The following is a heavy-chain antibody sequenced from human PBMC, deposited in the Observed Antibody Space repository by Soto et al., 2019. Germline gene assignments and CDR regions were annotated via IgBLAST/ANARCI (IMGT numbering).Heavy chain of an antibody. V-gene: IGHV3-23*01. CDR3: AKEVAVADKTGIGY. CDR1: GFNFNAYA. Sequence: GGSLRLSCAASGFNFNAYAMNWVRQAPGKGLQWVSGLVGSGADKNYADSVRGRFTVSRDNSKNTLYLQMNSLRAEDTAVYYCAKEVAVADKTGIGYWGQGTLVTVSS. D-gene: IGHD6-19*01. CDR2: LVGSGADK. J-gene: IGHJ4*02.